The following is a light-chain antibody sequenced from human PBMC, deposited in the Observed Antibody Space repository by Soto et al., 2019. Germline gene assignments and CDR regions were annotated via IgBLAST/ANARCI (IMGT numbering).Light chain of an antibody. CDR2: EVS. J-gene: IGLJ2*01. CDR3: SSFTSSNTLV. CDR1: SSDVGGYNS. Sequence: QSALTQPASVSGSPGQSITISCTGTSSDVGGYNSVSWYQQYPDKAPKLMMYEVSNRPSGVSNRFSGSKSDNTASLTISGLQAEDEADYYCSSFTSSNTLVFGGGTQLTVL. V-gene: IGLV2-14*01.